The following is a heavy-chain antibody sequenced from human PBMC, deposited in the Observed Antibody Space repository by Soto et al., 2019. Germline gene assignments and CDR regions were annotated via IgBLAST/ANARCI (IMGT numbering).Heavy chain of an antibody. CDR2: INAGNGNT. D-gene: IGHD6-19*01. Sequence: GASVKVSCKASGYTFTSYAMHWVRQAPGQRLEWMGWINAGNGNTKYSQKFQGRVTITRDTSASTAYMELSSLRSEDTAVYYCARAQWLVLESRFDPWGQGTLVTVSS. V-gene: IGHV1-3*01. J-gene: IGHJ5*02. CDR1: GYTFTSYA. CDR3: ARAQWLVLESRFDP.